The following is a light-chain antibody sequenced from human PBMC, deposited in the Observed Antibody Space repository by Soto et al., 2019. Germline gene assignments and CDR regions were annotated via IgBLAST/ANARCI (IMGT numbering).Light chain of an antibody. CDR2: EVS. J-gene: IGLJ1*01. V-gene: IGLV2-14*03. CDR3: SSYTTSSTVV. Sequence: QSVLTQPASVFGSPGQSITFSCTGTSSDVGGYNFVSWYQQHPGKAPKLMIYEVSSRPPGVSNRCSGSKSGNTASLTISGLQPEDEADYYCSSYTTSSTVVFGTGTKLTVL. CDR1: SSDVGGYNF.